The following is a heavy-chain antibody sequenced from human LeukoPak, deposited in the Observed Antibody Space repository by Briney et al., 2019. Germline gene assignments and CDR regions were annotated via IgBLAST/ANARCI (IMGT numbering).Heavy chain of an antibody. CDR2: INPNSGGT. V-gene: IGHV1-2*02. Sequence: ASVKVSCKASGYTFIGYYMHWVRQAPGQGLEWMGWINPNSGGTNYAQKFQGRVTMTRDTSISTAYMELSRLRSDDTAVYYCAREIVVVVAATPYFDYWGQGTLVTVSS. CDR3: AREIVVVVAATPYFDY. J-gene: IGHJ4*02. D-gene: IGHD2-15*01. CDR1: GYTFIGYY.